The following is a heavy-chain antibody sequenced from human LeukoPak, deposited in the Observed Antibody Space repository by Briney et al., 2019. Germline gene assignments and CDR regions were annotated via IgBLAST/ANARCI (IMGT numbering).Heavy chain of an antibody. CDR1: GYTFTSYG. J-gene: IGHJ3*02. CDR3: ARDMVRGVTKVAFDI. CDR2: ISAYNGNT. V-gene: IGHV1-18*01. D-gene: IGHD3-10*01. Sequence: ASVKVSCKASGYTFTSYGISWVRQAPGQGLEWMGWISAYNGNTNYAQKLQGRVTMTTDTSTSTAYMELRSLRSDDTAVYYCARDMVRGVTKVAFDIWGQGIMVTVSS.